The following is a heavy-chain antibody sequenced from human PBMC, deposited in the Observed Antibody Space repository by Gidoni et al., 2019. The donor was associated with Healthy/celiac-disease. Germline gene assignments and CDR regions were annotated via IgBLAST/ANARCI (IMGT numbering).Heavy chain of an antibody. V-gene: IGHV4-61*01. D-gene: IGHD6-13*01. Sequence: QVQLQESGPGLVKPSETLSLTCTVSGGSVSSGSYYWSWIRQPPGKGLEWIGYIYYSGSTNYNPSLKSRVTISVDTSKNQFSLKLSSVTAADTAVYYCASFGYSSSWYYPDYWGQGTLVTVSS. CDR3: ASFGYSSSWYYPDY. CDR1: GGSVSSGSYY. J-gene: IGHJ4*02. CDR2: IYYSGST.